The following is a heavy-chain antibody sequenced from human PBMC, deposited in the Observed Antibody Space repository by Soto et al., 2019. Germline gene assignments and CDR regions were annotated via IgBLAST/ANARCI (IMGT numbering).Heavy chain of an antibody. Sequence: EVQLLESGGGVVQPGGSLRLSCAASGFTFRSYGMNWVRQAPGKGLEWVSSISGSGDISHYADAVKGRFTISRDNAKNTLYLQMNSLRAEDTAVYYCANRTLKYCTNGVCYMRDWGQGTQVIVSS. CDR1: GFTFRSYG. V-gene: IGHV3-23*01. J-gene: IGHJ4*02. D-gene: IGHD2-8*01. CDR3: ANRTLKYCTNGVCYMRD. CDR2: ISGSGDIS.